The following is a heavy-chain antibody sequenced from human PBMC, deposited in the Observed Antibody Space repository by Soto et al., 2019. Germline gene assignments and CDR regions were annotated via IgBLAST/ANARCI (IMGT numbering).Heavy chain of an antibody. CDR2: IIPFIGTA. Sequence: QVQLVQSGAEVKRPGSSVTVSCKASGGTFSSYAISWVRQAPGQGLEWMGRIIPFIGTADYAQKYQGRVTITADESTSTANMELTSLRSEDTAVYYCARVVMSTGPASYYYGMDVWGQGTTVTVSS. V-gene: IGHV1-69*18. J-gene: IGHJ6*02. CDR3: ARVVMSTGPASYYYGMDV. CDR1: GGTFSSYA. D-gene: IGHD4-4*01.